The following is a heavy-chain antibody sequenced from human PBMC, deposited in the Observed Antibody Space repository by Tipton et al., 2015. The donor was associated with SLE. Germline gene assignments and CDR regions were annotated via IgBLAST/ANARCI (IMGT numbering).Heavy chain of an antibody. D-gene: IGHD5-12*01. CDR1: GYTFSTYG. Sequence: QSGAEVKKPGASVRVSCKASGYTFSTYGISWVRQAPGQGLEWMGWISTYNGNTNYAQKLQGRVTMTSDTSTSTAYMELRSLRSDDTAVYYCARSIVATTDFDYWGQGTLVTVSS. CDR3: ARSIVATTDFDY. J-gene: IGHJ4*02. CDR2: ISTYNGNT. V-gene: IGHV1-18*01.